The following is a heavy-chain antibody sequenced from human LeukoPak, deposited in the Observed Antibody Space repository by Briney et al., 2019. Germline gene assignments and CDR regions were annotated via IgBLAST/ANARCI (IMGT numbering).Heavy chain of an antibody. CDR3: ARDGGYSYDYYYYMDV. CDR2: IIPIFGTA. Sequence: ASVKVSCKASGGTFSSYAISWVRQAPGQGLEWMGGIIPIFGTANYAQKFQGRVTITADESTSTAYMELSSLRSEDTAVYYCARDGGYSYDYYYYMDVWGTGTTVTVSS. J-gene: IGHJ6*03. V-gene: IGHV1-69*13. D-gene: IGHD5-18*01. CDR1: GGTFSSYA.